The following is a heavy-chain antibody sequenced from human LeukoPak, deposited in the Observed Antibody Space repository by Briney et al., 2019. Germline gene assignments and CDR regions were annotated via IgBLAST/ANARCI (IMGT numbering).Heavy chain of an antibody. CDR2: IWYDGSSK. V-gene: IGHV3-33*01. J-gene: IGHJ6*02. CDR1: GFTFSSYG. Sequence: GGSLRLSCAASGFTFSSYGMHWVRQAPGKGLEWVAVIWYDGSSKYYADSVKGRFTISRDNSKNMLYLQMNSLRAEDTAVYYCARGSMADYYYYGMDVWGQGTTVTVSS. CDR3: ARGSMADYYYYGMDV. D-gene: IGHD2/OR15-2a*01.